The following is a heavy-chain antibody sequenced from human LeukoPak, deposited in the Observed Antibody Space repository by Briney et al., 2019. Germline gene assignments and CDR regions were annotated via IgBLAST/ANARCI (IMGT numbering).Heavy chain of an antibody. D-gene: IGHD3-10*01. J-gene: IGHJ4*02. Sequence: GVPLKISSQVSGYSFTNYWIGWVRQIPAQRQESIGIIYPADSDTTYSPSFQGQVTISVDKYICTVYLQWSSLKASDTAMYYCARQSRDGSKTRAYYFDYWGQGTLVTVSS. V-gene: IGHV5-51*01. CDR2: IYPADSDT. CDR3: ARQSRDGSKTRAYYFDY. CDR1: GYSFTNYW.